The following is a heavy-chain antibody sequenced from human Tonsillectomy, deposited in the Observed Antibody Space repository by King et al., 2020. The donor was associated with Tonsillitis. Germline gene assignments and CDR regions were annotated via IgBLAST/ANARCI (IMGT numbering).Heavy chain of an antibody. D-gene: IGHD3-16*01. CDR1: GFIVSDNH. Sequence: VQLVESGGGLVQPGGSLRLSCAASGFIVSDNHMTWVRQAPGKGLEWVSLIYTNDRAFYADSVKGRFTISRDDSKNTLYLQMNSLRAEDTAVYYCAREPPGPDGALDYGGQGTLVTVSS. V-gene: IGHV3-66*01. CDR3: AREPPGPDGALDY. CDR2: IYTNDRA. J-gene: IGHJ4*02.